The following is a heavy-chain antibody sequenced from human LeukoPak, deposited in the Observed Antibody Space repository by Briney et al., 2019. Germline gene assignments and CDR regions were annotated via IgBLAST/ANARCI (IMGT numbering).Heavy chain of an antibody. CDR2: ISYDGSDK. J-gene: IGHJ3*02. Sequence: GGSLRLSCAASGFTFSTYEMHWVRQAPGKGLEWVAVISYDGSDKYYADSVKGRFTISRDNSKNTLYLQMNSLRAEDTAVYYCARDRDCSSTSCFNAFDIWGQGAVVTVSS. CDR1: GFTFSTYE. CDR3: ARDRDCSSTSCFNAFDI. D-gene: IGHD2-2*01. V-gene: IGHV3-30*01.